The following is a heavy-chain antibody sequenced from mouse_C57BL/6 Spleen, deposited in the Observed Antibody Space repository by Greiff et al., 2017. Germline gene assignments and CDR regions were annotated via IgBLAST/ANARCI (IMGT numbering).Heavy chain of an antibody. D-gene: IGHD2-1*01. V-gene: IGHV1-52*01. Sequence: QVQLQQPGAELVRPGSSVKLSCKASGYTFTSYWMHWVKQRPIQGLEWIGNIDPTDSETPYNQKFKDKATLTVDKSSSTAYMQLSSLTSEDSAVYCCAREGDYDNCVGYFDDWGKGTTLTVSS. CDR1: GYTFTSYW. CDR2: IDPTDSET. J-gene: IGHJ2*01. CDR3: AREGDYDNCVGYFDD.